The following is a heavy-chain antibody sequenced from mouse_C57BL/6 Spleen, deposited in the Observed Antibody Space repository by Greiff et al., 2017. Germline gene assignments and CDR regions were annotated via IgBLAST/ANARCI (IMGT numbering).Heavy chain of an antibody. CDR3: ARNYGSLSFAY. V-gene: IGHV1-61*01. D-gene: IGHD1-1*01. Sequence: QVQLQQPGAELVRPGSSVKLSCKASGYTFTSYWMDWVKQRPGQGLEWIGNIYPSDSETHYNQKFKDKATLTVDKSSSTAYMQLSSLTSEDSAVXYCARNYGSLSFAYWGQGTLVTVSA. CDR2: IYPSDSET. CDR1: GYTFTSYW. J-gene: IGHJ3*01.